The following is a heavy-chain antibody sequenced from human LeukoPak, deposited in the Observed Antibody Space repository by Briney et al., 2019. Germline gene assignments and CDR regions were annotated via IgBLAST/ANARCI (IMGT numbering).Heavy chain of an antibody. CDR3: ARHVYGSGSYYSYYFDY. V-gene: IGHV4-39*01. CDR2: IYYSGST. J-gene: IGHJ4*02. Sequence: SETLSLTCTVSGGSISSDSYHWGWIRQPPGKGLEWIGSIYYSGSTYYNPSLKSRVTISVDTSKNQFSLKLSSVTAADTAVYYCARHVYGSGSYYSYYFDYWGQGTLVTVSS. D-gene: IGHD3-10*01. CDR1: GGSISSDSYH.